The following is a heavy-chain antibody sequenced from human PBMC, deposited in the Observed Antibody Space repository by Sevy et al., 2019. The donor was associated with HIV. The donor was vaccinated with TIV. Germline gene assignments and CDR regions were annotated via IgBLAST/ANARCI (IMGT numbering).Heavy chain of an antibody. Sequence: GGSLRLSCAASGFTFSDYYMSWLRQAPGKGLEWVSDISRSGTTINYADSVKGRFTISRDNAKNSLYLQMNSLRAEDTAVYYCARENTMIEEPGWFDPWGQRTLVTVSS. CDR1: GFTFSDYY. V-gene: IGHV3-11*01. CDR2: ISRSGTTI. CDR3: ARENTMIEEPGWFDP. D-gene: IGHD3-22*01. J-gene: IGHJ5*02.